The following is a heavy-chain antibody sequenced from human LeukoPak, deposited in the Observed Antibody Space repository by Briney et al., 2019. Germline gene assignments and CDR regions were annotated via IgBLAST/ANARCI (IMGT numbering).Heavy chain of an antibody. CDR2: ISYDGSNK. CDR3: AKPGSPPTVVTPPDWFDP. Sequence: GGSLRLSCAASGFTFSSYAMHWVRQAPGKGLEWVAVISYDGSNKYYADSVKGRFTISRDNSKNTLYLQMNSLRAEDTAVYYCAKPGSPPTVVTPPDWFDPWGQGTLVTVSS. CDR1: GFTFSSYA. D-gene: IGHD4-23*01. J-gene: IGHJ5*02. V-gene: IGHV3-30-3*02.